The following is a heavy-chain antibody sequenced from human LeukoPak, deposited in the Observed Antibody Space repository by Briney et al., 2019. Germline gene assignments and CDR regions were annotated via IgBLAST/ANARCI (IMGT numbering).Heavy chain of an antibody. D-gene: IGHD1-26*01. CDR3: ARERKDLRSPIDYYMDV. CDR2: ISSSSSYI. V-gene: IGHV3-21*01. Sequence: PGGSLRLSCAASGFTFSSYSMNWVRQAPGRGLEWVSSISSSSSYIYYADSVKGRFTISRDNAKNSLYLQMNSLRAEDTAVYYCARERKDLRSPIDYYMDVWGKGTTVTVSS. J-gene: IGHJ6*03. CDR1: GFTFSSYS.